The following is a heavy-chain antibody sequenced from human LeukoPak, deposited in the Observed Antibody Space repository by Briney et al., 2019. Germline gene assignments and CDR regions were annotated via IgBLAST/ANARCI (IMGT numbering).Heavy chain of an antibody. D-gene: IGHD3-10*01. CDR2: IYYSGSA. V-gene: IGHV4-39*07. Sequence: SETLSLTCTVSGGSISSSSYYWGWIRQPPGKGLEWIGSIYYSGSAYYNPSLKSRVTISVDTSKNQFSLKLSSVTAADTAVYYCARDNVGGAGNWFDPWGQGTLVTVSS. J-gene: IGHJ5*02. CDR1: GGSISSSSYY. CDR3: ARDNVGGAGNWFDP.